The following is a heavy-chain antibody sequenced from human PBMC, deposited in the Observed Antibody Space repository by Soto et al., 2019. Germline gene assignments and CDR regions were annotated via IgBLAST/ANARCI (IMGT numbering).Heavy chain of an antibody. Sequence: GWSLRLSCAASGFTFSSYGMHWVRQAPGKGLEWVAVISYDGSNKYSADSVKGRFTISRDNSKNTLYLQMNSLRAEDTAVYYCAKDVVVGATTGLGDYYYYYGMDVWGQGTTVTVSS. CDR2: ISYDGSNK. J-gene: IGHJ6*02. V-gene: IGHV3-30*18. D-gene: IGHD1-26*01. CDR3: AKDVVVGATTGLGDYYYYYGMDV. CDR1: GFTFSSYG.